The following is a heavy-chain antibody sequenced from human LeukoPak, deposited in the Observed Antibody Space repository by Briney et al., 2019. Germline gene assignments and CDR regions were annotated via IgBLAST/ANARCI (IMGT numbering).Heavy chain of an antibody. CDR2: ISAYNGNT. D-gene: IGHD5-12*01. Sequence: ASVKVSCKASGYTFTSYGICWVRQAPGQGLEWMGWISAYNGNTNYAQKLQGRVTMTTDTSTSTAYMELRSLRSDDTAVYYCARTIVATIEGPFDYWGQGTLVTVSS. V-gene: IGHV1-18*01. CDR1: GYTFTSYG. CDR3: ARTIVATIEGPFDY. J-gene: IGHJ4*02.